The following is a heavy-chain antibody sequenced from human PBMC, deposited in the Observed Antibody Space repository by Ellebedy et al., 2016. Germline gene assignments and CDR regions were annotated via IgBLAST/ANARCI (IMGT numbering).Heavy chain of an antibody. CDR2: IYYSGST. J-gene: IGHJ4*02. V-gene: IGHV4-59*08. D-gene: IGHD6-19*01. Sequence: SETLSLXXTVSGGSISSYYWSWIRQPPGKGLEWIGYIYYSGSTNYNPSLKSRVTISVDTSKNQFSLKLSSVTAADTAVYYCAFGKVAVALDYWGQGTLVTVSS. CDR3: AFGKVAVALDY. CDR1: GGSISSYY.